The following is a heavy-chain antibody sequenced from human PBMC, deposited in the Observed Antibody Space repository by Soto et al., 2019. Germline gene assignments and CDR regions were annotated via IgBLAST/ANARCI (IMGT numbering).Heavy chain of an antibody. Sequence: QVQLQESGPGLVKPSETLSLTCTVSGGSISSYYWSWIRQPPGKGLEWIGYIYYSGSTNYNPSLKSRVTISVDTSKNQFSLKLSSVTAADTAVNYCAATGELDYWGQGTLVTVSS. CDR2: IYYSGST. CDR1: GGSISSYY. D-gene: IGHD7-27*01. CDR3: AATGELDY. V-gene: IGHV4-59*01. J-gene: IGHJ4*02.